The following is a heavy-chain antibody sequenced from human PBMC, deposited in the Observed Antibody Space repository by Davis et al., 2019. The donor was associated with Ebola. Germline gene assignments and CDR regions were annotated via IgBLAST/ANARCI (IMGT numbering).Heavy chain of an antibody. CDR1: GYTFTGYY. CDR3: ARGGLTEDIVVVVAALQSTYFDY. Sequence: ASVKVSCQASGYTFTGYYMHWVRQAPGQGLEWMGRINPNSGGTNYAQKFQGRFTMTTDTSTSTAYMELRSLRSDDTAVYYCARGGLTEDIVVVVAALQSTYFDYWGQGTLVTVPS. J-gene: IGHJ4*02. V-gene: IGHV1-2*06. CDR2: INPNSGGT. D-gene: IGHD2-15*01.